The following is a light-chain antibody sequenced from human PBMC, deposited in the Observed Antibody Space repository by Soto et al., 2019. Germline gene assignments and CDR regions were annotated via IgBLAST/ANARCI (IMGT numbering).Light chain of an antibody. Sequence: ETVMTQSPAALSVSPGERATLSCRASQSVSSNVAWYQQTPGQAPRLLIYGASTRAAGIPDRFSGSGSGTEFTVSLSSLQSEDVAVYFCLQYNNWPPVTFRPGTRLHIK. CDR3: LQYNNWPPVT. CDR1: QSVSSN. V-gene: IGKV3-15*01. J-gene: IGKJ5*01. CDR2: GAS.